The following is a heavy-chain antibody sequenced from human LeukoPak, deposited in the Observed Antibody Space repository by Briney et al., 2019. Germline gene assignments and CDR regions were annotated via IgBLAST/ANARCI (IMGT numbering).Heavy chain of an antibody. V-gene: IGHV6-1*01. CDR3: ARLVYGDYAD. Sequence: SQTLSLTCAISGDSVSSTSAAWNWIRQSPSRGLEWLGRTYYRSKWHNDYAISVKSRISINPDTTKNQLSLQLKSVTPEDTTVYYCARLVYGDYADWGQGALVTVSS. CDR2: TYYRSKWHN. D-gene: IGHD4-17*01. CDR1: GDSVSSTSAA. J-gene: IGHJ4*02.